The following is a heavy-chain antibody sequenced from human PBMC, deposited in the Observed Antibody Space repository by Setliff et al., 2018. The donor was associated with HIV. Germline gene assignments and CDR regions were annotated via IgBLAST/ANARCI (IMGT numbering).Heavy chain of an antibody. V-gene: IGHV4-59*12. J-gene: IGHJ1*01. CDR2: IYNSEST. CDR1: GDSISTDY. Sequence: SETLSLTCTVSGDSISTDYWTWIRQPPGKGLEWSGYIYNSESTSYNPSLKSRVTMSVDKSKNQFSRRLSSVTAADTAVYYCARARRAGSGPKYFQHWGQGTLVTVSS. D-gene: IGHD2-15*01. CDR3: ARARRAGSGPKYFQH.